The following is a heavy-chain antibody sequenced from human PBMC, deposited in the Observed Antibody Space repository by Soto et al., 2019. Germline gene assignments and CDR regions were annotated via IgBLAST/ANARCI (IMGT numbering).Heavy chain of an antibody. D-gene: IGHD3-10*01. CDR2: INHSGST. J-gene: IGHJ6*02. V-gene: IGHV4-34*01. CDR1: GGSFSGYY. CDR3: ARVRGRYYGSVYYYGMDV. Sequence: PSETLSLTCAVYGGSFSGYYWTWIRQPPGTGLEWIGEINHSGSTNYNPSLKSRVTISVDTSKNQFSLKLSSVTAADTAVYYCARVRGRYYGSVYYYGMDVWGQGTTVTVSS.